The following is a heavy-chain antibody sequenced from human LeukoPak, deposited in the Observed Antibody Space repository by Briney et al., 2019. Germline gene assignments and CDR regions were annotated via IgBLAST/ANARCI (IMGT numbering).Heavy chain of an antibody. CDR1: GYTFTSYG. J-gene: IGHJ5*02. V-gene: IGHV1-18*01. CDR3: AREIEYCTNGVCFPWFDP. Sequence: ASVKVSCTASGYTFTSYGVSWVRQAPGQGLEWMGWISAYNGNTNYAQKLQGRVTMTTDTSTRTAYMELRSLRSDDTAVYYCAREIEYCTNGVCFPWFDPWGQGTLVTVSS. CDR2: ISAYNGNT. D-gene: IGHD2-8*01.